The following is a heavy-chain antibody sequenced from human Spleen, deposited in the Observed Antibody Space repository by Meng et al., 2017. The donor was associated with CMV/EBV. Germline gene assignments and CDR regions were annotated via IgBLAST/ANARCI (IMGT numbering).Heavy chain of an antibody. CDR1: GYTFTHHG. J-gene: IGHJ4*02. CDR3: ARDPSNTSGRYAYFDY. V-gene: IGHV1-18*01. Sequence: QVQRKQSGAEGEVKKPGASVMVSCKASGYTFTHHGISWIRQAPGQGLEWLGWISCYNGDTNYAQKVQGRFTMTMDKSASTAYMDLRSLRSDDTAVYYCARDPSNTSGRYAYFDYWGQGTLVTVSS. CDR2: ISCYNGDT. D-gene: IGHD6-19*01.